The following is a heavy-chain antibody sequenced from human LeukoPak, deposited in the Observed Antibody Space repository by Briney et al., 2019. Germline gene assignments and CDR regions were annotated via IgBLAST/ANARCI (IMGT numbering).Heavy chain of an antibody. J-gene: IGHJ3*02. Sequence: PSETLSLTCIVSGDSISSSSYYWGWIRQPPGKALEWIGSINYGGHTYYSPSLKSRVTISVDTSKNRFSLNLSSVTAADTAVYCCARQRAWGGEWAFDIWGQGTVVAVSS. CDR3: ARQRAWGGEWAFDI. CDR2: INYGGHT. D-gene: IGHD3-3*01. CDR1: GDSISSSSYY. V-gene: IGHV4-39*01.